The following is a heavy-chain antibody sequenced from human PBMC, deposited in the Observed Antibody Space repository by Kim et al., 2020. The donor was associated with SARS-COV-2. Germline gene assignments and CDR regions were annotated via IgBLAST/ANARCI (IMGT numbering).Heavy chain of an antibody. CDR3: ARWGITMIVVDQYNWFDP. CDR1: GGSISSGGYY. CDR2: IYYSGST. D-gene: IGHD3-22*01. V-gene: IGHV4-31*03. Sequence: SETLSLTCTVSGGSISSGGYYWSWIRQHPGKGLEWIGYIYYSGSTYYNPSLKSRVTISVDTSKNQFSLKLSSVTAADTAVYYCARWGITMIVVDQYNWFDPWGQGTLVTVSS. J-gene: IGHJ5*02.